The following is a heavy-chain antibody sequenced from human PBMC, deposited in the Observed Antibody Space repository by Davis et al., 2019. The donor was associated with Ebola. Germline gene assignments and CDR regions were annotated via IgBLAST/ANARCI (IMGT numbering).Heavy chain of an antibody. D-gene: IGHD3-3*01. CDR2: ISAYNGNT. V-gene: IGHV1-18*01. Sequence: AASVTVSCKASGYTFTSYGISWVRQAPGQGLEWMGWISAYNGNTNYAQKLQGRVTMTTDTSTSTAYMELRSLRSDDTAVYYCARDLSRTGDYDFWSGYDGFDPWGQGTLVTVSS. CDR3: ARDLSRTGDYDFWSGYDGFDP. J-gene: IGHJ5*02. CDR1: GYTFTSYG.